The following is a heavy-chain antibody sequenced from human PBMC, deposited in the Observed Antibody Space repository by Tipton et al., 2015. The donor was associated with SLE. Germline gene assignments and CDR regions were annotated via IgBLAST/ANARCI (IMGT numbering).Heavy chain of an antibody. CDR1: GDSISNNNYY. CDR3: AREGLHYDILTGLLGRGYYFDH. V-gene: IGHV4-39*07. Sequence: TLSLTCTISGDSISNNNYYWGWIRQPPGEGLELIGNINYSGTTYYNPSLKTRVTISVDTSKNQFSLRLTSVTAADAAVYYCAREGLHYDILTGLLGRGYYFDHWGQGALVTVSS. CDR2: INYSGTT. J-gene: IGHJ4*02. D-gene: IGHD3-9*01.